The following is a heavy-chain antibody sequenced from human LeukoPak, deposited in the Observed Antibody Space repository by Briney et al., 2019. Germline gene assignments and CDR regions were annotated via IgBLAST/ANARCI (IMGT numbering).Heavy chain of an antibody. D-gene: IGHD1-26*01. CDR3: ARLGASGSYLYYFDY. CDR2: IYYSGST. V-gene: IGHV4-31*03. CDR1: GGSISSGAYY. J-gene: IGHJ4*02. Sequence: SETLSLTCTVSGGSISSGAYYWSWIRQHPGKGLEWIGYIYYSGSTHYNPSLKSRVTISVDTSKNQFSLKLSSVTAADTAVYFCARLGASGSYLYYFDYWGQGTLVTVSS.